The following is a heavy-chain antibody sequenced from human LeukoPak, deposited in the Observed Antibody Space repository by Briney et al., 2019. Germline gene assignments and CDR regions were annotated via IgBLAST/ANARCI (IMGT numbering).Heavy chain of an antibody. V-gene: IGHV1-18*01. Sequence: ASVKVSCKASGYTFTSYGISWVRQAPGQGLEWMGWISAYNGNTNYAQKLQGRVTMTTDTSTSTAYMELSSLRSEDTAVYYCAREQPEYYYDSSGDAFDIWGQGTMVTVSS. CDR2: ISAYNGNT. CDR1: GYTFTSYG. J-gene: IGHJ3*02. D-gene: IGHD3-22*01. CDR3: AREQPEYYYDSSGDAFDI.